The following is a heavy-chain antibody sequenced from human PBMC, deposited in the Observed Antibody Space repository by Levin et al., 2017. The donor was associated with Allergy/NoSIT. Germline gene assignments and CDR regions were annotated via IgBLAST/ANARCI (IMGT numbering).Heavy chain of an antibody. V-gene: IGHV4-34*01. CDR3: ARLNIACAFDI. D-gene: IGHD6-13*01. Sequence: SETLSLTCAVYGGSFTNYYWNWIRQPPGKGLEWIGEINHSRSTYYNASLKSRLTISVDTSKNHFSLNLSSVTAADTAVYYCARLNIACAFDIWGQGTLVTVSS. CDR1: GGSFTNYY. J-gene: IGHJ3*02. CDR2: INHSRST.